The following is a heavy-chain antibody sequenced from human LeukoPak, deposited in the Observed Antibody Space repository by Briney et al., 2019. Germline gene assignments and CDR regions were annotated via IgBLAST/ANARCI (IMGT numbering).Heavy chain of an antibody. J-gene: IGHJ4*02. CDR1: GDSISSYY. D-gene: IGHD1-7*01. Sequence: SETLSLTCTVSGDSISSYYWSWIRQPPGKGLEWIGYVDYSGSTNYNPSLKSRVTISIDTSKNQFSLKLSSVTAADTAVYYCASSITGTTRLLNWRQGTLVTVSS. CDR2: VDYSGST. CDR3: ASSITGTTRLLN. V-gene: IGHV4-59*01.